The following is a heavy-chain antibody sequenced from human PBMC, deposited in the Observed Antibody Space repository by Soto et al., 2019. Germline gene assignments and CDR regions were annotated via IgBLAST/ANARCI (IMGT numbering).Heavy chain of an antibody. CDR1: GYAFIKYG. D-gene: IGHD2-2*01. Sequence: QVQLKQSGGEVKNSGASVKVSCQSAGYAFIKYGINWVRQAPGKGLEWLGWISPYSGDTNYAQSLQDRITMTRDTSTSIAYMELRNLRSNDTAGYYCARVGPIVVEPGPANFYFYQGMDVWGQGTTVIVS. CDR2: ISPYSGDT. J-gene: IGHJ6*02. V-gene: IGHV1-18*01. CDR3: ARVGPIVVEPGPANFYFYQGMDV.